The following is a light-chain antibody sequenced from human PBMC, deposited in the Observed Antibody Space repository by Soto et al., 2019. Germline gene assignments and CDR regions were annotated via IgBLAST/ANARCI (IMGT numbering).Light chain of an antibody. CDR1: QSVLYISNNKNY. V-gene: IGKV4-1*01. J-gene: IGKJ1*01. Sequence: DIVMTQSPDSLAVSLGERATINCKSSQSVLYISNNKNYLAWYQQQPGQPPKLLIYWASTRESGVPDRFSGSGSGTDFTLTISSLQAEDVAVYYCQQYYSTPWTFGQGTKVDIK. CDR2: WAS. CDR3: QQYYSTPWT.